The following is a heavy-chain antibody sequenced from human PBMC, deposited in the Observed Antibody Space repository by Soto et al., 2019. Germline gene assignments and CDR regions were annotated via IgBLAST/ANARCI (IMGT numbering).Heavy chain of an antibody. V-gene: IGHV3-23*01. J-gene: IGHJ6*02. CDR1: GFTFSSYA. Sequence: PGGSLRLSCAASGFTFSSYAMSWVRQAPGKGLEWVSAISGSGGSTYYADSVKGRFTITRHNSKNTLYLQMNSLRAEDTAVYYCAKSMVRGEPYYYYGMDVWGQGTTVTVSS. CDR3: AKSMVRGEPYYYYGMDV. D-gene: IGHD3-10*01. CDR2: ISGSGGST.